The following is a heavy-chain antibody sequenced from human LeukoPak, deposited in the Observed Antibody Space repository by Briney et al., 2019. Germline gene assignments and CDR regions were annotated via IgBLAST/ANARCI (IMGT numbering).Heavy chain of an antibody. V-gene: IGHV1-2*02. CDR1: GYTFTGYY. CDR3: ARVGEYGSGSYYVY. J-gene: IGHJ4*02. Sequence: ASVKVSCKASGYTFTGYYMHWVRQAPGQGLEWMGWINPNSGGTNYAQKFQGRVTMTRDTSISTAYMELSRLRSDDTAVYYCARVGEYGSGSYYVYWGQGTLVTVSS. CDR2: INPNSGGT. D-gene: IGHD3-10*01.